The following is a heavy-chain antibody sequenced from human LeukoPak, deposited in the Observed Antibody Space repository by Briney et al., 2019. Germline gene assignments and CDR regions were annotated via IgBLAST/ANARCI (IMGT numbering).Heavy chain of an antibody. Sequence: ASVKVSCKASGGTFSSYAISWVRQAPGQGLEWMGRIIPIFGTANYAQKLQGRVTMTTDTSTSTAYMELRSLRSDDTAVYYCARDTSEYYYDSSGYYYWGQGTLVTVSS. CDR1: GGTFSSYA. CDR2: IIPIFGTA. V-gene: IGHV1-69*05. D-gene: IGHD3-22*01. J-gene: IGHJ4*02. CDR3: ARDTSEYYYDSSGYYY.